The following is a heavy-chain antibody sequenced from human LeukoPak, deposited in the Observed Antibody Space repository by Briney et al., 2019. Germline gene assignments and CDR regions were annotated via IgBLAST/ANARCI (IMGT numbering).Heavy chain of an antibody. CDR1: GFTFSSYA. CDR3: ARAGSSGWLLDY. CDR2: ISYDGSNK. D-gene: IGHD6-19*01. V-gene: IGHV3-30-3*01. J-gene: IGHJ4*02. Sequence: GGSLGLSCAASGFTFSSYAMHWVRQAPGKGLEWVAVISYDGSNKYYADSVKGRFTISRDNSKNTLYLQMNSLRAEDTAVYYCARAGSSGWLLDYWGQGTLVTVSS.